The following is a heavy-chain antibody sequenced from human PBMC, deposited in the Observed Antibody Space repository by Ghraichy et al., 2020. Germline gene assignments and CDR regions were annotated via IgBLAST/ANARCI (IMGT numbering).Heavy chain of an antibody. J-gene: IGHJ4*02. CDR3: ARDDSSHDLGYY. Sequence: GGSLRLSCAASGFTFSSYSMNWVRQAPGKGLEWVSSISSSSYIYYADSVKGRFTISRDNAKNSLYLQMNSLRAEDTAVYYCARDDSSHDLGYYWGQGTLVTVSS. CDR2: ISSSSYI. CDR1: GFTFSSYS. D-gene: IGHD6-13*01. V-gene: IGHV3-21*01.